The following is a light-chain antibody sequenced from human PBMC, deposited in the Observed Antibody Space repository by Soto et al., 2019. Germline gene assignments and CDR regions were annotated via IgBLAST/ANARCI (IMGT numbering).Light chain of an antibody. CDR3: QQYGSSPPPFLT. V-gene: IGKV3-20*01. Sequence: EIVLTQSPGTLSLSPGEXXXXXXXXXXXFSSSYLAWYQQKPGQAPRLLIYGASSRATGIPDRFSGSGSGTDFTLTISRLEPEDFAVYYCQQYGSSPPPFLTFGGGTKV. J-gene: IGKJ4*01. CDR1: XXFSSSY. CDR2: GAS.